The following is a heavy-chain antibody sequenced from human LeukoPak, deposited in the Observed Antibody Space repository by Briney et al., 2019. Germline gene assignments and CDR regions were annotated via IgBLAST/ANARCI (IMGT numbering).Heavy chain of an antibody. CDR2: ISVASIT. CDR1: GLAFSSYA. D-gene: IGHD3-3*01. CDR3: ADYGVSGVRNNFY. J-gene: IGHJ4*02. Sequence: GGSLRLSCAASGLAFSSYAMNWVRQPLGKGLEWVSTISVASITFYTDSVKGRFTISRDNSRNTVYLQMTSLRADDTAVYYCADYGVSGVRNNFYWGQGTLVTVSS. V-gene: IGHV3-23*01.